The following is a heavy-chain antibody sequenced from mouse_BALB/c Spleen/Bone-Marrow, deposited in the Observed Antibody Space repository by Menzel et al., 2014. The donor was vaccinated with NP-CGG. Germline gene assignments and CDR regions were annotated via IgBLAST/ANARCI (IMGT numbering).Heavy chain of an antibody. CDR1: GYTFXTYT. Sequence: VQLQQSAAELARPGAPVKMSCKASGYTFXTYTMHWVKQRPGQGLEWIGYINPSSGYTEYNQNFKDKTTLTADKSSSTAYMQLSSLTSEDSAVYYCARNGHSYGYYFDYWGQGTTLTVSS. CDR2: INPSSGYT. D-gene: IGHD1-2*01. V-gene: IGHV1-4*02. J-gene: IGHJ2*01. CDR3: ARNGHSYGYYFDY.